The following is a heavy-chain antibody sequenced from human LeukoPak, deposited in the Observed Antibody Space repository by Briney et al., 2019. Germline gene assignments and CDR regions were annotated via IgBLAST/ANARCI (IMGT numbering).Heavy chain of an antibody. Sequence: GGSLRLSCAASGFIFSSYAMSWVRQAPGQGLEWVSAISGGGGSTYYADSVKGRFTISRDNSKNTLYLQMNSLRAEDTAVYYCAKEVGYDSSGYDDYWGQGTLVTVSS. CDR2: ISGGGGST. V-gene: IGHV3-23*01. J-gene: IGHJ4*02. CDR1: GFIFSSYA. CDR3: AKEVGYDSSGYDDY. D-gene: IGHD3-22*01.